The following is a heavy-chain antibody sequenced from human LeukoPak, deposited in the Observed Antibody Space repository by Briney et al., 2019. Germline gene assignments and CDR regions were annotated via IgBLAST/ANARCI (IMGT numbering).Heavy chain of an antibody. CDR2: IKPDGRDK. D-gene: IGHD1-26*01. Sequence: GGSLRLSCAASGLFFSTNWMSWVRQAPGKGLEWVATIKPDGRDKYYVESVKGRFTMSRDNGKNSVYLQMNSLRAEDTAVYYCASWEASTNYWGQGTLVTVSS. CDR1: GLFFSTNW. J-gene: IGHJ4*02. V-gene: IGHV3-7*01. CDR3: ASWEASTNY.